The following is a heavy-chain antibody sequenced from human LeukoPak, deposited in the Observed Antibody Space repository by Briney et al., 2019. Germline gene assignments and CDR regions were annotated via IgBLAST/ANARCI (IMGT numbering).Heavy chain of an antibody. CDR3: ARTYSGYGNYYYYYMDV. V-gene: IGHV4-34*01. J-gene: IGHJ6*03. CDR2: INHSGST. Sequence: SETLSLTCAVYGGSFSGYYWSWIRQPPGKGLEWIGKINHSGSTNYNPSLKSRVTISVDTSKNQFSLKLSSVTAADTAVYYCARTYSGYGNYYYYYMDVWGKGTTVTVSS. CDR1: GGSFSGYY. D-gene: IGHD5-12*01.